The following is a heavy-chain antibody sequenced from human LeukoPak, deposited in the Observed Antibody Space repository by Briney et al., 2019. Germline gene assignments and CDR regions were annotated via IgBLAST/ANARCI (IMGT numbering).Heavy chain of an antibody. CDR3: ARDLPGCSSTSCPDY. Sequence: GGSLRLSCAASGFTFSSYSMNWVRQAPGKGLVWVSSISSSSSYIYYADSVKGRFTISRDNAKNSLYLQMNSLRAEDTAVYYCARDLPGCSSTSCPDYWGQGTLVTVSS. CDR2: ISSSSSYI. J-gene: IGHJ4*02. D-gene: IGHD2-2*01. CDR1: GFTFSSYS. V-gene: IGHV3-21*01.